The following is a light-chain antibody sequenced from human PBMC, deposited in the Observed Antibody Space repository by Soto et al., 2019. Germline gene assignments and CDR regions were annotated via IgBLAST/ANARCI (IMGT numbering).Light chain of an antibody. CDR3: QQYNKWPFT. CDR2: GAS. Sequence: EIVMTQSPAILSVSPGETAALSCRASQSVSSNLAWYQQEPGQAPRILIYGASTRATGIPARFSGSGSGTEFTLTISSLQSADFAVYYCQQYNKWPFTFGGGTKVEIK. J-gene: IGKJ4*01. CDR1: QSVSSN. V-gene: IGKV3D-15*01.